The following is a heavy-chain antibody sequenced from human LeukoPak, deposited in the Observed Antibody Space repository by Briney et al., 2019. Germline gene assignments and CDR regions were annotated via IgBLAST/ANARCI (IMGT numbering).Heavy chain of an antibody. V-gene: IGHV4-30-2*01. J-gene: IGHJ6*04. Sequence: PSQTLSLTCTVSGGSISSGGYYWSWIRQPPGKGLEWIGYIYHSGSTYYNPSLKSRVTISVDRSKNQFSLKLSSVTAADTAVYYCARNFPGRTEDVWGKGTTVIVSS. CDR2: IYHSGST. CDR1: GGSISSGGYY. D-gene: IGHD1-14*01. CDR3: ARNFPGRTEDV.